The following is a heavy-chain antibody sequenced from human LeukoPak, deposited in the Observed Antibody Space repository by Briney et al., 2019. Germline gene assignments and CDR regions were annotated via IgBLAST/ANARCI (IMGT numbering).Heavy chain of an antibody. CDR1: GFTFSDYA. Sequence: GGSLRLSCAASGFTFSDYAMSWVRQAPGKGLEWVSTIGGGGDTTYYADSVKGRFTISRDNSKNTLYLQMNSLRAEDTAVYYCAYIVLGYCSAGRCFDYWRQGTLVTVSS. V-gene: IGHV3-23*01. J-gene: IGHJ4*02. D-gene: IGHD2-15*01. CDR2: IGGGGDTT. CDR3: AYIVLGYCSAGRCFDY.